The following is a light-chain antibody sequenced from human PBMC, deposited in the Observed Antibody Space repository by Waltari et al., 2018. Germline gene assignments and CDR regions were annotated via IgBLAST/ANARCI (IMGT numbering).Light chain of an antibody. J-gene: IGKJ2*01. V-gene: IGKV4-1*01. CDR3: QQYYATPVT. CDR2: WAS. CDR1: HSLFYHSTNKNY. Sequence: DIVMTQSPDSLAVSLGERATINCRSNHSLFYHSTNKNYLGWLQQKPGQPPKWIISWASTRGSGVPVRFSGSGSGTDFSLTITSLQAEDVAVYYCQQYYATPVTFGQGTKLEIK.